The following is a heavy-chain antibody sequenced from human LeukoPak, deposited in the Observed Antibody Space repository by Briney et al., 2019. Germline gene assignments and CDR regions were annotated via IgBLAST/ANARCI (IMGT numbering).Heavy chain of an antibody. CDR2: ISGSGRQT. V-gene: IGHV3-23*01. CDR3: AKHLRTHVWFFDY. Sequence: GGSLELSFAASGFTFSAYAWSWFRQAPGKGLEGFSLISGSGRQTEYGDSVKGRFTISRDNSKNTLSLQINSLKAEDTAIYYCAKHLRTHVWFFDYWGQGTLVTVSS. CDR1: GFTFSAYA. J-gene: IGHJ4*02. D-gene: IGHD3-9*01.